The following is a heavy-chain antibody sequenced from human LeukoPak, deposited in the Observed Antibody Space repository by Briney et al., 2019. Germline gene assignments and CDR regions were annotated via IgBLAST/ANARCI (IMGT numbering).Heavy chain of an antibody. CDR1: GFTYSSYA. V-gene: IGHV3-23*01. CDR3: AKSTTVTDLGDY. J-gene: IGHJ4*02. D-gene: IGHD4-17*01. CDR2: ISGSGGST. Sequence: GGSLRLSCAASGFTYSSYAMSWVRQAPGKGLEWVSAISGSGGSTYYADSVKGRFTISRDNSKNTLYLQMNSLRAEDTAVYYCAKSTTVTDLGDYWGQGTLVTVSS.